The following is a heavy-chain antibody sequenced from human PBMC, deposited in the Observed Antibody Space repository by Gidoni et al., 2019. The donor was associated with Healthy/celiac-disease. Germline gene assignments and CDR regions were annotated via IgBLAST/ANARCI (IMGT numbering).Heavy chain of an antibody. J-gene: IGHJ3*02. D-gene: IGHD6-13*01. CDR1: GGSISRSSYY. Sequence: QLQLQESGPGLVKPSATLSLTCTVSGGSISRSSYYWGWIRQPPGKGLEWIGSIYYSGSTYYNPSLKSRVTISVDTSKNQFSLKLSSVTAADTAVYYCARPIGEYSSSRYAFDIWGQGTMVTVSS. CDR2: IYYSGST. CDR3: ARPIGEYSSSRYAFDI. V-gene: IGHV4-39*07.